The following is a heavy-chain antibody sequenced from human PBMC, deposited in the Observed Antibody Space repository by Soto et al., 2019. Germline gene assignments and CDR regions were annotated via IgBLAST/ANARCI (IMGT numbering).Heavy chain of an antibody. D-gene: IGHD5-12*01. Sequence: PGGSLRLSCAASGFTFSSYSMNWVRQAPGKGLEWVSSISSSSSYIYYADSVKGRFTISRDNAKNSLYLQMNSLRAEDTAVYYCAIKGVATIYEDPFLCGQGTLVTVSS. V-gene: IGHV3-21*01. CDR2: ISSSSSYI. J-gene: IGHJ4*02. CDR3: AIKGVATIYEDPFL. CDR1: GFTFSSYS.